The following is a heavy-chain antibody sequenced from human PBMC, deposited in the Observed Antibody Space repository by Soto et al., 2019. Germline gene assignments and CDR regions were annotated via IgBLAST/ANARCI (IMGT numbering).Heavy chain of an antibody. CDR1: GGTFSSYT. D-gene: IGHD2-21*01. CDR2: IIPILGIA. CDR3: ARAVSVADAFDI. Sequence: GASVKVSCKASGGTFSSYTISWVRQAPGQGLEWMGRIIPILGIANYAQKFQGRVTITADKSTSTAYMELSSLRSEDTAVYYCARAVSVADAFDIWGQGTMVTVSS. J-gene: IGHJ3*02. V-gene: IGHV1-69*02.